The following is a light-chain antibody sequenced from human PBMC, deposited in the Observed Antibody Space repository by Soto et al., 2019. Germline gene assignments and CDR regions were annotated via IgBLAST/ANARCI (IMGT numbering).Light chain of an antibody. V-gene: IGLV1-40*01. CDR3: QSNDNGLSGSDV. J-gene: IGLJ1*01. CDR1: SSNIGAGYD. CDR2: GDS. Sequence: QSVLTQPPSVSGAPGQRVTISCTGSSSNIGAGYDVNWYQQLPETAPKLLIFGDSNRPSGVPDRFSGSKSGTSAPLVITGLQADDEADYYCQSNDNGLSGSDVFGTGTKVTVL.